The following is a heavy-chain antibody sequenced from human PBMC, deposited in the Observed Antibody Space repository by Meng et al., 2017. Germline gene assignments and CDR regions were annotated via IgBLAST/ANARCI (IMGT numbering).Heavy chain of an antibody. CDR3: ATARHDYGDYGSFQH. CDR2: FDPEDGET. CDR1: GYTLTELS. Sequence: ASVKVSCKVSGYTLTELSMHWVRQAPGKGFEWMGGFDPEDGETIYAQKFQGRVTMTEDTSTDTAYMELSSLRSEDTAVYYCATARHDYGDYGSFQHWGQGTLVTVSS. J-gene: IGHJ1*01. D-gene: IGHD4-17*01. V-gene: IGHV1-24*01.